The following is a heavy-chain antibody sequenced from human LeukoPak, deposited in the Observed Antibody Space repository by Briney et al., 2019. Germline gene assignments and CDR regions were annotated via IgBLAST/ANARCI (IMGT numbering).Heavy chain of an antibody. D-gene: IGHD6-13*01. Sequence: SGGSLRLSCAASGFTFSSYAMHWVRQAPGKGLEWVAVIWYDGSNEYYADSVKGRFAISRDNSKSTLYLQMNSLRAEDTAVYYCAREGGIAAAANFDYWGQGTLVTVSS. V-gene: IGHV3-33*08. CDR2: IWYDGSNE. CDR3: AREGGIAAAANFDY. J-gene: IGHJ4*02. CDR1: GFTFSSYA.